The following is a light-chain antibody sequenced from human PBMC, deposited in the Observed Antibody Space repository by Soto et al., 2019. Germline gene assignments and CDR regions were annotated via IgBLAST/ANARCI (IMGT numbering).Light chain of an antibody. CDR1: QSINTN. J-gene: IGKJ3*01. CDR2: GAS. CDR3: QQYHHWPPKVT. Sequence: DIVMTQSPATLSVSPGERGTLSCRASQSINTNLVWYQQKPGQAPRLLIYGASTRATVIPARFSGSGSGTEFTLTISGLQADDFAVYYCQQYHHWPPKVTVGPGTKVDIK. V-gene: IGKV3-15*01.